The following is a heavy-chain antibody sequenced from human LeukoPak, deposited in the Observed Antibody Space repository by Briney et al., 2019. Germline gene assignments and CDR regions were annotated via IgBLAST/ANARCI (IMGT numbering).Heavy chain of an antibody. Sequence: KVSCKASGYTFTGYYMHWVRQAPGQGLEWMGIIYPGDSDTRYSPSFQSQVTISADKSISTAYLQWSSLKASDTAMYYCATPSGGNPLDAFDIWGQGTMVTVSS. CDR2: IYPGDSDT. V-gene: IGHV5-51*01. J-gene: IGHJ3*02. CDR3: ATPSGGNPLDAFDI. CDR1: GYTFTGYY. D-gene: IGHD4-23*01.